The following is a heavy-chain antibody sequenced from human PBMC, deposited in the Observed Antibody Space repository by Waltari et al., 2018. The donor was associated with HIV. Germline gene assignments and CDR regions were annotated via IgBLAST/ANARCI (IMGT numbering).Heavy chain of an antibody. D-gene: IGHD2-8*01. J-gene: IGHJ4*02. CDR3: TKGMYANQDYFDN. CDR1: GYSFDTYL. V-gene: IGHV5-51*03. CDR2: IYTGDSDT. Sequence: EVLMMQSGAAVKKPGESLKISCKGSGYSFDTYLIGWVRQMPGKGLEWMGIIYTGDSDTRYSPSFQGQVTISADKSIRTAYLQWSSLKASNTAMYYCTKGMYANQDYFDNWGQGTLVTVSS.